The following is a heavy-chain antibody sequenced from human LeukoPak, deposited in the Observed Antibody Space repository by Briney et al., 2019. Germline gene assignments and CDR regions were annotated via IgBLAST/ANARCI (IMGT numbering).Heavy chain of an antibody. Sequence: RLSLTCTVSVGSMSSGDYYCSGIREPPGGSLEWIGYIYDSGSTYYTPSLKSRVTISVDTSKSQFSLKLSSVTAADTAVYYCARDAQYYYDSSGYQNWFDPWGQGTLVTVSS. CDR2: IYDSGST. V-gene: IGHV4-30-4*01. CDR1: VGSMSSGDYY. J-gene: IGHJ5*02. CDR3: ARDAQYYYDSSGYQNWFDP. D-gene: IGHD3-22*01.